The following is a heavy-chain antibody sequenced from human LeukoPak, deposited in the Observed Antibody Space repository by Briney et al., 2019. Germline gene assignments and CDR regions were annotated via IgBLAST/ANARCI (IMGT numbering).Heavy chain of an antibody. CDR3: ARAYSSAWYWNWFDP. D-gene: IGHD6-19*01. V-gene: IGHV4-38-2*02. Sequence: SETLSLTCTVSGYSISSGYYWGWIRQPPGKGLEWIGNIYHSGSTYYNPSLKSRGTISIDTSKNQFSLKLSSVTAADTAVYYCARAYSSAWYWNWFDPWGQGTPVTVSS. CDR2: IYHSGST. CDR1: GYSISSGYY. J-gene: IGHJ5*02.